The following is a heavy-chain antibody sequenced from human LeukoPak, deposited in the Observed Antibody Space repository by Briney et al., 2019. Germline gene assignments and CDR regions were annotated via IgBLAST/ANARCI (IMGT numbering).Heavy chain of an antibody. CDR1: GGSISSSSYY. D-gene: IGHD3-3*01. Sequence: SETLSLTCTVSGGSISSSSYYWGWIRQPPGTGLEWVGSIYYSGSTYYNPSLKSRVTISVDTSKNQFSLKLSSVTAADTAVYYCARVSQAKYYDFWSGYYNWGQGTLVTVSS. CDR3: ARVSQAKYYDFWSGYYN. CDR2: IYYSGST. V-gene: IGHV4-39*07. J-gene: IGHJ4*02.